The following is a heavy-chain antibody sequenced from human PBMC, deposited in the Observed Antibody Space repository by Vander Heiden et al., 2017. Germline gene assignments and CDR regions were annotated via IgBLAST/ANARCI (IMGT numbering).Heavy chain of an antibody. Sequence: EVQLVESGGGLVEPGRSLRVSCKTSGYTFGYSPPIWFRQAPGKGLEWVDFIRCPANDDTPQYAASVKGRFIISRDDSKSIAYLQMNNLRTEDTSVYYCTRAGDGYNFFLDYWGQGTMVTVSS. CDR3: TRAGDGYNFFLDY. J-gene: IGHJ4*02. CDR1: GYTFGYSP. V-gene: IGHV3-49*03. D-gene: IGHD5-12*01. CDR2: IRCPANDDTP.